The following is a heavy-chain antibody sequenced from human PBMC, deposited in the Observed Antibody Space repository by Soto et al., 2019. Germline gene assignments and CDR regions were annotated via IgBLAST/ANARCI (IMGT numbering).Heavy chain of an antibody. CDR1: GGSISNFF. CDR2: IYGSGTT. Sequence: TCSVSGGSISNFFWSWMRQPAGKGLEWIGRIYGSGTTIYNPSLKSRVTMSVDTSKNQFSLKLTSVTAADPALYYCARTVEGYCGGGTCSSLDYWGKGALVPSPQ. D-gene: IGHD2-21*01. CDR3: ARTVEGYCGGGTCSSLDY. V-gene: IGHV4-4*07. J-gene: IGHJ4*02.